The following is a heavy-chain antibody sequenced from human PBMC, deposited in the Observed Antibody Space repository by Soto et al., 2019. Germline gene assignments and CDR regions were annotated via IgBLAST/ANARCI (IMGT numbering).Heavy chain of an antibody. J-gene: IGHJ4*02. CDR1: GYTFTGYY. V-gene: IGHV1-46*01. Sequence: ASVKVSCKASGYTFTGYYMHWVRQAPGQGLEWMGMINPSGGSTSYAQKFQGRVTMTRDTSTSTVYMELSGLRSEDTAVYYCAREGFSRAVAVDYWGPGPLVTVSS. D-gene: IGHD2-15*01. CDR2: INPSGGST. CDR3: AREGFSRAVAVDY.